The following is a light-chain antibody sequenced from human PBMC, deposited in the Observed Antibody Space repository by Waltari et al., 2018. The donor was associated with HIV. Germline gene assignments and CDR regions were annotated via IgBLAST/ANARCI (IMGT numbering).Light chain of an antibody. CDR3: QQYHHWPPLT. CDR1: QNVDDK. J-gene: IGKJ4*01. V-gene: IGKV3D-15*01. CDR2: PSS. Sequence: DILLTQSPATISVSPGGRVPASCRASQNVDDKLAGYHQKPGQTPRLLIYPSSVRAAGVPTRFGGAGSATNFTLTITSLQSEDFALYFCQQYHHWPPLTFGGGSRVELK.